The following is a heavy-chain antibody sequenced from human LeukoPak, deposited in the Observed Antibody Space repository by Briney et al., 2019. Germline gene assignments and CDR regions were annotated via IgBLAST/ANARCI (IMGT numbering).Heavy chain of an antibody. V-gene: IGHV4-59*08. CDR2: IYYSGST. D-gene: IGHD3-9*01. J-gene: IGHJ4*02. CDR1: GGSISSYY. CDR3: ARLSNYDILPRDY. Sequence: SETLSLTCTVSGGSISSYYWSWIRQPPGKGLEWIGYIYYSGSTNYNPSLKSRVTISVDTSKNQFSLRLSSVTAADTAVYYCARLSNYDILPRDYWGQGTLVTVSS.